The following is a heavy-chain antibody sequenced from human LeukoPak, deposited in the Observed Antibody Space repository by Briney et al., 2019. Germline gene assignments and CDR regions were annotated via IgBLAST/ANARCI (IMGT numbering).Heavy chain of an antibody. Sequence: ASVKVSCKASGYTFTGYYIHWVRQAPGQGLEWMGIINPSGGSTSYAQKFQGRVTMTRDMSTSTVYMELSSLRSEDTAVYYCARVYGGNPYWYFDLWGRGTLVTVSS. CDR1: GYTFTGYY. D-gene: IGHD4-23*01. CDR2: INPSGGST. CDR3: ARVYGGNPYWYFDL. J-gene: IGHJ2*01. V-gene: IGHV1-46*01.